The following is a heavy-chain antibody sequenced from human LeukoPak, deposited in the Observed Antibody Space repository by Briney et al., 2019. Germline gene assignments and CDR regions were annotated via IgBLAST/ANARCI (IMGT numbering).Heavy chain of an antibody. D-gene: IGHD3-10*01. Sequence: PSETLSLTCTVSGASMSSGDYYWSWIRQPPGKGLEWIGYIYYRGNTYYNSPLRSRVTISIDTSKNQFSLKLSSVTAADTAVYYCARENGHYASGQLFWGQGTLVTVSS. CDR2: IYYRGNT. V-gene: IGHV4-30-4*08. CDR3: ARENGHYASGQLF. CDR1: GASMSSGDYY. J-gene: IGHJ4*02.